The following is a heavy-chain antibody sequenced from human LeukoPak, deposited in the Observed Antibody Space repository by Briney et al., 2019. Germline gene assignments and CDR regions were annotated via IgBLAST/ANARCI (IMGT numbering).Heavy chain of an antibody. CDR1: GFTFSNAW. D-gene: IGHD3-10*01. Sequence: GXXRLSCAASGFTFSNAWMSWVRQAAGKGLEWVGRIKSKTDGGTTDYAAPVKGRFTISRDDSKNTLYLQMNSPKTEDTAVYYCTTSSFDFLWFAFFVYWGQGTLVTVSS. V-gene: IGHV3-15*01. CDR2: IKSKTDGGTT. CDR3: TTSSFDFLWFAFFVY. J-gene: IGHJ4*02.